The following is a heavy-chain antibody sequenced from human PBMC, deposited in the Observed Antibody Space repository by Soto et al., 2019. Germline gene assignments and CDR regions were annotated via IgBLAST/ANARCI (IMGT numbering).Heavy chain of an antibody. J-gene: IGHJ4*02. CDR2: IYYSGST. Sequence: PSETLSLTCTVSGGSISSGGYYWSWIRQHPGKGLEWIGYIYYSGSTYYNPSLKSRVTISVDTSKNQFSLKLSSVTAADTAVYYCARDSYDFWSGQLGYWGQGTLVTVSS. D-gene: IGHD3-3*01. CDR1: GGSISSGGYY. CDR3: ARDSYDFWSGQLGY. V-gene: IGHV4-31*03.